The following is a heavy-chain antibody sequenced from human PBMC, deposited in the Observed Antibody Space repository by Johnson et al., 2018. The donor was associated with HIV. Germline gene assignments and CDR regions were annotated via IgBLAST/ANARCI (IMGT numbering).Heavy chain of an antibody. V-gene: IGHV3-15*05. Sequence: VQLVESGGGLVKPGGSLRLSCAASGFTFSNAWMSWVRQAPGKGLEWVGRIKSKTDGGTTDYAAPVKGRFTISRDDSKNTLYLKMNSLRAEDTALYYCAGEGPLTFGGSDAFDIWGRGTMVTVSS. CDR2: IKSKTDGGTT. D-gene: IGHD3-16*01. CDR3: AGEGPLTFGGSDAFDI. CDR1: GFTFSNAW. J-gene: IGHJ3*02.